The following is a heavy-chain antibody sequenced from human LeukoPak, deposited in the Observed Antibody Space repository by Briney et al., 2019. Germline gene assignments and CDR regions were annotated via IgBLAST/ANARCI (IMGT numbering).Heavy chain of an antibody. D-gene: IGHD3-22*01. CDR1: GGSISSSSYY. CDR2: IYYSGST. CDR3: ARQEYYDSSGYYSNNWFDP. V-gene: IGHV4-39*01. Sequence: SETLSLTCTVSGGSISSSSYYWGWIRQPPGKGLEWIGGIYYSGSTYYNPSLKSRVTISVDTSKTQFSLKLSSVTAADTAVYYCARQEYYDSSGYYSNNWFDPWGQGTLVTVSS. J-gene: IGHJ5*02.